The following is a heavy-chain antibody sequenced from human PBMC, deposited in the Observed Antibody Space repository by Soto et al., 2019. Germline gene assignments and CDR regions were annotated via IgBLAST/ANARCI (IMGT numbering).Heavy chain of an antibody. J-gene: IGHJ6*02. CDR3: ARVRMTYYDYVWGSYRYTDYYYYGMDV. CDR1: GGSISSYY. Sequence: SETLSLTCTVSGGSISSYYWSWIRQPPGKGLEWIGYIYYSGSTNYNPSLKSRVTISVDTSKNQFSLKLSSVTAADTAVYYCARVRMTYYDYVWGSYRYTDYYYYGMDVWGQGTTVTAP. D-gene: IGHD3-16*02. V-gene: IGHV4-59*01. CDR2: IYYSGST.